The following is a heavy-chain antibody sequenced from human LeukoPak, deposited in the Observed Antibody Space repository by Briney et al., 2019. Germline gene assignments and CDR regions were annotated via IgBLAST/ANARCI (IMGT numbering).Heavy chain of an antibody. V-gene: IGHV3-48*04. Sequence: PGGSLRLSCAASGFTFSSYSMNWVRQAPGKGLEWLSYISSSSNTIFYAGSVKGRFTISRDNAKNSLYLQMNSLRTEDTAVYYCARVHYGGNPDLQYWGQGTLVTVSS. J-gene: IGHJ4*02. CDR2: ISSSSNTI. CDR1: GFTFSSYS. CDR3: ARVHYGGNPDLQY. D-gene: IGHD4-23*01.